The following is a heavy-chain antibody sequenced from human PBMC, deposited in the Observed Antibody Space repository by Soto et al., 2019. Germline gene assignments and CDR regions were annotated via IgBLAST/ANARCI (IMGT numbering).Heavy chain of an antibody. J-gene: IGHJ4*02. CDR1: GESISSSFYY. D-gene: IGHD2-21*02. CDR2: IYYSGRT. V-gene: IGHV4-39*01. CDR3: ARQRTTVVTQAYFDH. Sequence: SETLSLTCIVSGESISSSFYYWGWIRQPPGKGLEWIGSIYYSGRTYYNPSFKSRVTISIDTSKNQFSLKLSSVTATDTAVYYCARQRTTVVTQAYFDHWGQGALVTVSS.